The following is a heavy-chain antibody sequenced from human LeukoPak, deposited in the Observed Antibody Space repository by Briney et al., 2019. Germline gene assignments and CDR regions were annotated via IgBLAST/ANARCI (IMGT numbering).Heavy chain of an antibody. J-gene: IGHJ3*02. CDR1: GFTFSTYA. V-gene: IGHV3-7*01. Sequence: GESLRLSCAASGFTFSTYAMHWVRQAPGKGLEWVANIKQDGSEKYYVDSVKGRFTISRDNAKNSLYLQMNSLRAEDTAVYYCARVQESGHYIRFSNAFDIWGQGTMVTVSS. D-gene: IGHD3-3*01. CDR3: ARVQESGHYIRFSNAFDI. CDR2: IKQDGSEK.